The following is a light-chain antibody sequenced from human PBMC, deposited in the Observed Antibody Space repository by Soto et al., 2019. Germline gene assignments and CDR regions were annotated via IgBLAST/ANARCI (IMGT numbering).Light chain of an antibody. J-gene: IGKJ4*02. Sequence: DIQMTHPPSSLSASVGHIDTITCRASQGLGTYLAWYQQIPGKVPKLLIYGSSALQSGVPSRFSGSGSGTDFTLAISSLQAEDVATYYCQNYNSAFRTFGGGTRVEIK. CDR1: QGLGTY. V-gene: IGKV1-27*01. CDR2: GSS. CDR3: QNYNSAFRT.